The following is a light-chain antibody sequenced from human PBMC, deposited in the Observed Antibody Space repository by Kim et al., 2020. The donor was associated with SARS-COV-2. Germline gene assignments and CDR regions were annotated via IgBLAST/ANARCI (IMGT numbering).Light chain of an antibody. J-gene: IGKJ4*01. Sequence: ASLVDRVTITRRASQTTSSRLAWHQQKPGQAPKLVISDASNLESGVPSRFSGSGSGTEFTLAISSLQPEDFATYYCQQYKSHPLTFGGGTKVDIK. CDR3: QQYKSHPLT. CDR1: QTTSSR. V-gene: IGKV1-5*01. CDR2: DAS.